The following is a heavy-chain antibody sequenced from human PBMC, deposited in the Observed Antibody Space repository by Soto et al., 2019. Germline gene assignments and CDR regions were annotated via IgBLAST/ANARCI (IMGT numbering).Heavy chain of an antibody. J-gene: IGHJ4*02. CDR3: ARGIKRGYSSEYYCDY. Sequence: QVQLVQSGAEVKKPGSSVKVSCKASGGTFSSYAISWVRQAPGQGLEWMGGIIPIVGTANYAQKFQGRVTITADESPSTGYLELNSLRSEDTAVYYCARGIKRGYSSEYYCDYWGRGSMVTVSS. CDR1: GGTFSSYA. D-gene: IGHD5-18*01. V-gene: IGHV1-69*01. CDR2: IIPIVGTA.